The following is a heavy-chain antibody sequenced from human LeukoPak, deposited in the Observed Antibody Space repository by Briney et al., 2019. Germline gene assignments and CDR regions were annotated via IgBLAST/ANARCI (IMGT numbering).Heavy chain of an antibody. V-gene: IGHV4-30-4*08. CDR1: TGSISSGDYY. J-gene: IGHJ5*02. Sequence: SETLALTCTVSTGSISSGDYYWSWIRQPPGKGLEWIGYIYYSGSTYYNPSLKSRVTISVDTSKNQFSLKLSSVTAADTAVYYCARDLSVAPDWFDPWGQGTLVTVSS. D-gene: IGHD2-15*01. CDR3: ARDLSVAPDWFDP. CDR2: IYYSGST.